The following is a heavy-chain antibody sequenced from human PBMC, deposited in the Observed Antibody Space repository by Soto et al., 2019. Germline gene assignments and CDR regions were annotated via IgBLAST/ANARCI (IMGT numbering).Heavy chain of an antibody. CDR2: IYHSGST. CDR1: GGSISSGGYS. J-gene: IGHJ6*02. D-gene: IGHD3-22*01. Sequence: QLQLQESGSGLVKPSQTLSLTCAVSGGSISSGGYSWSWIRQSPGKGLEWIGYIYHSGSTYYNPSLKSRVTISVDRSKNQFSLKLSSVTAADTAVYYCARGGDYYDSSGHGMDVWGQGTTVTVSS. V-gene: IGHV4-30-2*06. CDR3: ARGGDYYDSSGHGMDV.